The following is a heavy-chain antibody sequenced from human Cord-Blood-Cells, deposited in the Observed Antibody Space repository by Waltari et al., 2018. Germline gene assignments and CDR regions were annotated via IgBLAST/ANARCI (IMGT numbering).Heavy chain of an antibody. CDR3: ARGHGANWGLGSWFDP. CDR1: GGSFSGYY. Sequence: QVQLQQWGAGLLKPSETLSLTCAVYGGSFSGYYWSWIRQPPGKGLEWIGEIKHSGSTNSRPALKSRVTISVDTSKDQFSLKLSSVTAADTAVYYCARGHGANWGLGSWFDPWGQGTLVTVSS. CDR2: IKHSGST. V-gene: IGHV4-34*01. J-gene: IGHJ5*02. D-gene: IGHD7-27*01.